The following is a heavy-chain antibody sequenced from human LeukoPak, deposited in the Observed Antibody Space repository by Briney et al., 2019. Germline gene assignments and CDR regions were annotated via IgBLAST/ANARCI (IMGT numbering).Heavy chain of an antibody. CDR1: GFTFSSYA. CDR2: IRWSGGST. D-gene: IGHD3-9*01. Sequence: PGRSLRLSCAASGFTFSSYAMSWVSEAPGKGLEGVSAIRWSGGSTTYAASVKGRFTISRDTSKNTLSLPMTSLRAEDTAVYYCAKEESCDILTDDAFDSWGQGTMVTVSS. CDR3: AKEESCDILTDDAFDS. J-gene: IGHJ3*02. V-gene: IGHV3-23*01.